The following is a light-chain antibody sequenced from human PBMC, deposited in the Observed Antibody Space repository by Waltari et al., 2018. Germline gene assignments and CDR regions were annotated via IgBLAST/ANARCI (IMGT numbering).Light chain of an antibody. CDR1: QSVSKY. CDR3: QKYVNLPAT. CDR2: DAS. V-gene: IGKV3-20*01. J-gene: IGKJ1*01. Sequence: ELVLPQSPGTLSLSPGERATLPCRARQSVSKYLAWYQQKPGQTPRLLIYDASTRATGIPDRFSGSGSGTDFSLTISRLEPEDFAVYYCQKYVNLPATFGQGTKVEIK.